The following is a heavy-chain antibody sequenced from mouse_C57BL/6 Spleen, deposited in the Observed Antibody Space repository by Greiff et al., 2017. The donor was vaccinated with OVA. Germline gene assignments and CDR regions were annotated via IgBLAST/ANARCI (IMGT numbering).Heavy chain of an antibody. CDR1: GYAFSSSW. CDR3: ARDDTTVAHWYFDV. CDR2: IYPGDGDS. D-gene: IGHD1-1*01. Sequence: VQLQQSGPELVKPGASVKISCKASGYAFSSSWMNWVKQRPGKGLEWIGRIYPGDGDSNYNGKFKGKATLTADKSSSTAYMQLSSLTSEDSAVYFCARDDTTVAHWYFDVWGTGTTVTVSS. J-gene: IGHJ1*03. V-gene: IGHV1-82*01.